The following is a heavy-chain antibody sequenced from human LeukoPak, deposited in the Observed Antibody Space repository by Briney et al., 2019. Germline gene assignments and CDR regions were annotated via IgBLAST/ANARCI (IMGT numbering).Heavy chain of an antibody. V-gene: IGHV3-15*01. CDR1: EFTFSNAW. Sequence: GGSLRLSCAASEFTFSNAWMSWVRQAPGKGLEWVGRIKSKTDGGTTDYAAPVEGRFTISRDDSKNTLFLQMNSLKAEDTAVYYCTTGDRWELLLFPIGDYWGQGTLVTVSS. CDR2: IKSKTDGGTT. CDR3: TTGDRWELLLFPIGDY. J-gene: IGHJ4*02. D-gene: IGHD1-26*01.